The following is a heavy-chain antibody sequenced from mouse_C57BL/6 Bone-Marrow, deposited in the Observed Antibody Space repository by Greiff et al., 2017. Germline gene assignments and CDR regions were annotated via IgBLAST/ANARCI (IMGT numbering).Heavy chain of an antibody. CDR1: GYSITSGYY. CDR2: ISYDGSN. V-gene: IGHV3-6*01. J-gene: IGHJ4*01. Sequence: EVQLQQSGPGLVKPSQSLSLTCSVTGYSITSGYYWNWIRQFPGNKLEWMGCISYDGSNNYNPSLKNRISITRDTSKNQFFLKLNSVTTEDTATYYCARGPLGMDYWGQGTSVTVSS. CDR3: ARGPLGMDY.